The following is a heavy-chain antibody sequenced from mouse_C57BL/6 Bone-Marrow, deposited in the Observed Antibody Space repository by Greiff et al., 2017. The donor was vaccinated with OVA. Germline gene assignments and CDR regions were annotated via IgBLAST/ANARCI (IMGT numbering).Heavy chain of an antibody. CDR3: ARLWLLWYFDV. CDR2: IYPRSGNT. J-gene: IGHJ1*03. V-gene: IGHV1-81*01. Sequence: VQGVESGAELARPGASVKLSCKASGYTFTSYGISWVKQRTGQGLEWIGEIYPRSGNTYYNEKFKGKATLTADKSSSTAYMELRSLTSEDSAVYFCARLWLLWYFDVWGTGTTVTVSS. D-gene: IGHD2-2*01. CDR1: GYTFTSYG.